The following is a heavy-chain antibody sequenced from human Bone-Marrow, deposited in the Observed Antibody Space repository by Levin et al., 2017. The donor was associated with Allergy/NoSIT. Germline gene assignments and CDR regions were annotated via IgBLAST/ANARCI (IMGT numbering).Heavy chain of an antibody. V-gene: IGHV3-9*01. D-gene: IGHD3-22*01. J-gene: IGHJ4*02. CDR1: GFNFDHYA. CDR2: ISWNSGSI. CDR3: AKDTEDYYDSTGYYNY. Sequence: GGSLRLSCAASGFNFDHYAMHWVRQAPGKGLEWVSGISWNSGSIGYEDSVKGRFTISRDNAKNSLYLQMNSLRPEDTAFYYCAKDTEDYYDSTGYYNYWGQGTLVTVSS.